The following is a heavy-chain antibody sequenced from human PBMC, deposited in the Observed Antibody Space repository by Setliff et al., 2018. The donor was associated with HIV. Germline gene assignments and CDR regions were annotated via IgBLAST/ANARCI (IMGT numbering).Heavy chain of an antibody. CDR1: GFTFTSYG. Sequence: PGGSLRLSCAASGFTFTSYGMHWIRQAPGKGLEWVSYISHSGGTIKYGDSVRGRFTISRDIAKNSLYLQMNSLRAEDTAVYYCARDGTRLLAAMDVWGKGTTVTVSS. V-gene: IGHV3-48*04. J-gene: IGHJ6*03. CDR2: ISHSGGTI. CDR3: ARDGTRLLAAMDV.